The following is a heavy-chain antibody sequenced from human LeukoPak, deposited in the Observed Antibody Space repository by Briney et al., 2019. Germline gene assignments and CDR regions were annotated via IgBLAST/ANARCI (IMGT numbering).Heavy chain of an antibody. D-gene: IGHD5-18*01. Sequence: GGSLRLSCAASGFTCSSYAMSWVRQAPGKGLGWVSAIGGSGGSTYYADSVKGRFTISRDNSKNTLYLQMNSLRAEDTAVYYCAKGHGYSYGTYYFDYWGQGTLVTVSS. CDR2: IGGSGGST. CDR1: GFTCSSYA. CDR3: AKGHGYSYGTYYFDY. J-gene: IGHJ4*02. V-gene: IGHV3-23*01.